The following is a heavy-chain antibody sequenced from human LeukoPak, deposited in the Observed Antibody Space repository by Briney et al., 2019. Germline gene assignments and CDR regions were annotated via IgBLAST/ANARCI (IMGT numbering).Heavy chain of an antibody. D-gene: IGHD1-7*01. CDR3: ARGGSYNWNYGYYFDY. CDR2: INHSGST. J-gene: IGHJ4*02. Sequence: PSETLSLTCAVYGGSFSGYYWSWIRQPPGKGLEWIGEINHSGSTNHNPSLKSRVTISVDTSKNQFSLKLSSVTAADAAVYYCARGGSYNWNYGYYFDYWGQGTLVTVFS. CDR1: GGSFSGYY. V-gene: IGHV4-34*01.